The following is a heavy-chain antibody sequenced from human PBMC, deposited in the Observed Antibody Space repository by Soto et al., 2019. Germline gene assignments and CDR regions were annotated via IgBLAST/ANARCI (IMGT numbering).Heavy chain of an antibody. Sequence: QVQLQESGPGLVKPSQTLSLTCTVSGGPISSDDYYWTWIRQPPGKGLEWIGYIYYSGSTYYNPSLKSRLTISVDTSKNQLSLKLSSVTAADTAVYYCAREALEDDAFDIWGQGTMVTVS. CDR1: GGPISSDDYY. D-gene: IGHD3-16*02. CDR2: IYYSGST. CDR3: AREALEDDAFDI. J-gene: IGHJ3*02. V-gene: IGHV4-30-4*01.